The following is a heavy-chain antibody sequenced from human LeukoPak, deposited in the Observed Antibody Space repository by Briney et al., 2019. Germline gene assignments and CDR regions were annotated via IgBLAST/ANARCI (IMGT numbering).Heavy chain of an antibody. D-gene: IGHD3-9*01. CDR2: INHNGGTI. V-gene: IGHV3-11*04. CDR1: GFTFSDYY. Sequence: GGSLRLSCAASGFTFSDYYMSWVRQAPGKGLEWVSYINHNGGTIYYPDFVKGRFTISRDNAKNSLYLQMNSLRDEDTAVYYCARDNDWAFDYWGQGTLVTVSS. CDR3: ARDNDWAFDY. J-gene: IGHJ4*02.